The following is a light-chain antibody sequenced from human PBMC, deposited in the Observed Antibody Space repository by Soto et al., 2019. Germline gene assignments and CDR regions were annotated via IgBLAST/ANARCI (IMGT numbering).Light chain of an antibody. CDR1: SSDVGGSTY. Sequence: QSVLTQPASVSVYPGQSITISCTGTSSDVGGSTYVSWYQQHPGRAPQLMIYEVNNRPSGVSDRFSGSKSGNTASLTISGLQAEDEADYYCSSYTSSSTPYVFGTGTKVTVL. CDR2: EVN. J-gene: IGLJ1*01. V-gene: IGLV2-14*01. CDR3: SSYTSSSTPYV.